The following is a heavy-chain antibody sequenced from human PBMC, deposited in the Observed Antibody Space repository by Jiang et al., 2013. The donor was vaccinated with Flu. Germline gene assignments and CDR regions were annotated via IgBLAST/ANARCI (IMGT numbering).Heavy chain of an antibody. CDR2: IYWNDDK. CDR1: GFSFSTSGVG. V-gene: IGHV2-5*01. J-gene: IGHJ4*02. Sequence: KPTQTLTLTCTFSGFSFSTSGVGVGWIRQPPGKALEWLALIYWNDDKRYSPSLRSRLTITRDTSKNQLVLTMTNMDPVDTATYYCVHRQYDSSGERFDYWGQGTLVTVSS. CDR3: VHRQYDSSGERFDY. D-gene: IGHD3-22*01.